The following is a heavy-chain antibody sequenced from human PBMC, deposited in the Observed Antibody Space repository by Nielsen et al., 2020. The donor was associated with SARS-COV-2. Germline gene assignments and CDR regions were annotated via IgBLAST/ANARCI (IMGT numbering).Heavy chain of an antibody. CDR3: ARGHHGNYFDY. Sequence: SETLSLTCAVSGESFSGYYQWSWIRQPPGKGLEWIGEISHSGSTNYNPSLKSRVTISVDTSKNQFSLKLSSVTAADTAVYYCARGHHGNYFDYWGQGTLVTVSS. V-gene: IGHV4-34*01. J-gene: IGHJ4*02. CDR1: GESFSGYY. D-gene: IGHD4-17*01. CDR2: ISHSGST.